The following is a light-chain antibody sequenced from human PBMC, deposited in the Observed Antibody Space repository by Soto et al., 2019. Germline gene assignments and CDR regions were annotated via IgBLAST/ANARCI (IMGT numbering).Light chain of an antibody. CDR1: QIISRGF. V-gene: IGKV3D-20*01. J-gene: IGKJ4*01. CDR2: DAS. Sequence: EIVLTQFPATLSLSPGERATFSCGASQIISRGFLAWYQQKPGLAPRLLIYDASSRAPGIPDRFSGSGSGTDFTLTINRLEPEDFAVYYCQQYGSSPLTFGGGTKVEIK. CDR3: QQYGSSPLT.